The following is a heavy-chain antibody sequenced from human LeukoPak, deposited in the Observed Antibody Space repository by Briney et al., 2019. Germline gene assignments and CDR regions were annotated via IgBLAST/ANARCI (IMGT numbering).Heavy chain of an antibody. Sequence: SETLSLTCTVSGGSISSHYWSWIRQPPGKGLEWIGYLYYSGSTNYNPSLKSRVTISVDTSKNQFSLKLSSVTAADTAVYYCARDRRYYDSSGYYCSDAFDIWGQGTMVTVSS. CDR3: ARDRRYYDSSGYYCSDAFDI. CDR2: LYYSGST. D-gene: IGHD3-22*01. CDR1: GGSISSHY. J-gene: IGHJ3*02. V-gene: IGHV4-59*11.